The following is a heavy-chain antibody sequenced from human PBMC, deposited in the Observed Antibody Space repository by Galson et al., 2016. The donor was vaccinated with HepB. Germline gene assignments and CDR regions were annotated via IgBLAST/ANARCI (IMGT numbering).Heavy chain of an antibody. CDR2: ISGRDIST. Sequence: SLRLSCAASGFTFNFYAMSWVRQAPGKGLEWVSAISGRDISTYYADSVKGRFTISRDNSNNRLYLQMNSLRAEDTAVYYCAKQGYSSNWYLGNWGQGTLVTVAS. CDR1: GFTFNFYA. J-gene: IGHJ4*02. CDR3: AKQGYSSNWYLGN. D-gene: IGHD6-13*01. V-gene: IGHV3-23*01.